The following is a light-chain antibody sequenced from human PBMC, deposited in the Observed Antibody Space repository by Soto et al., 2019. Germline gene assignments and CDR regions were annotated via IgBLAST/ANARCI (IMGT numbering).Light chain of an antibody. CDR1: QSISDY. CDR3: HQRSVWPSP. V-gene: IGKV3-11*01. J-gene: IGKJ4*01. CDR2: EAS. Sequence: MVLTQSPATLSLSPGDTVTLSCRASQSISDYMAWYQQKPGQAPTLLIYEASNSATGFPVRFSGSGSGTDFSITISGLEADDFEICYCHQRSVWPSPFGGGTTVE.